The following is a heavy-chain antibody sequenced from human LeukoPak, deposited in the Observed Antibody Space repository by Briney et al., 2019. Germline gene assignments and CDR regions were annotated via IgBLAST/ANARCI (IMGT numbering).Heavy chain of an antibody. Sequence: PGGSLRLSCAASGFSFNDAWMNWVRQAPGKGLEWVGRIKSKTDGGTTDHAAPVKGRFTILRDDSKNTLYLQMNSLKTEDTAVYYCSTDRHLSEYYYGMDVWGQGTTVTVSS. CDR2: IKSKTDGGTT. D-gene: IGHD3-16*01. V-gene: IGHV3-15*07. CDR1: GFSFNDAW. J-gene: IGHJ6*02. CDR3: STDRHLSEYYYGMDV.